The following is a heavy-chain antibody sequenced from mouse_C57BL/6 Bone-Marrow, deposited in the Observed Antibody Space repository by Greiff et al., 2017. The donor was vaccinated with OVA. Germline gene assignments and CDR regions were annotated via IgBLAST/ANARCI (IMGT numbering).Heavy chain of an antibody. V-gene: IGHV1-15*01. J-gene: IGHJ4*01. CDR1: GYTFTDYE. CDR2: IDPETGGT. CDR3: TRRGYGSGYAMDY. D-gene: IGHD1-1*01. Sequence: QVQLKQSGAELVRPGASVTLSCKASGYTFTDYEMHWVKQTPVHGLEWIGAIDPETGGTAYNQKFKGKAILTADKSSSTAYMELRSLTSEDSAVYYCTRRGYGSGYAMDYWGQGTSVTVSS.